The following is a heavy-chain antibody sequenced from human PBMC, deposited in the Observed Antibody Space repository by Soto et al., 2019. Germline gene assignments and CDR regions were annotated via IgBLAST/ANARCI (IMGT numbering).Heavy chain of an antibody. J-gene: IGHJ6*02. CDR3: VRNRLRQYYYGMDV. CDR1: GYSFANYW. V-gene: IGHV5-51*01. CDR2: IYPGDSDT. D-gene: IGHD3-10*01. Sequence: GESLKISCQGSGYSFANYWIAWVRQMPGKGLEWVGVIYPGDSDTRYSPSFRGQVTISADKSISHVYLQWSSLKASDTAMYYCVRNRLRQYYYGMDVWGQGTTVTVS.